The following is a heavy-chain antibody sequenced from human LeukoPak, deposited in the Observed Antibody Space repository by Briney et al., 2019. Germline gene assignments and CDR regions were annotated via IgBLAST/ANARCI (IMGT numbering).Heavy chain of an antibody. CDR2: IWYGGSNK. Sequence: GGSLRLSCAASGFTFSSYGMHWVRQAPGKGLEWVAVIWYGGSNKYYADSVKGRLTISRDNSKNTLYLQMNSLRAEDTAVYYCAKDRVDSSSWYIGNSANDYWGQGTLVTVSS. D-gene: IGHD6-13*01. J-gene: IGHJ4*02. V-gene: IGHV3-30*02. CDR1: GFTFSSYG. CDR3: AKDRVDSSSWYIGNSANDY.